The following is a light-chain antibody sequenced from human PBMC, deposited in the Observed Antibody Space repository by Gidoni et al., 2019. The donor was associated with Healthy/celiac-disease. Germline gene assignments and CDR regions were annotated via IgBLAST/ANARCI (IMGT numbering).Light chain of an antibody. J-gene: IGKJ1*01. Sequence: DIQMTQPPSSLSASVGDRVTITCRASQSISSYLNWYQQKPGKAPKLLIYAASSLQSGVPSRFSGSGSGTDFTLTISSLQPEDFATYYCQQGYSTVWTFGQLPKVEIK. CDR3: QQGYSTVWT. V-gene: IGKV1-39*01. CDR1: QSISSY. CDR2: AAS.